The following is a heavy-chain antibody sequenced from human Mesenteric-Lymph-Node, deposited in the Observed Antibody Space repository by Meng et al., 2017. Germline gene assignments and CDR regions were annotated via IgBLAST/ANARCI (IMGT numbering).Heavy chain of an antibody. D-gene: IGHD2/OR15-2a*01. CDR2: ISSDGTTT. CDR3: ARDWGSMGY. Sequence: EVQVGEAWGGLVPPGGSLGLSWAAAGFTFIIYWMHWVRQAPWKGLVWVSRISSDGTTTNYADSVKGRFTISRDNAKNTLYLQMNSLRAEDTAVYYCARDWGSMGYWGQGTLVTVSS. CDR1: GFTFIIYW. J-gene: IGHJ4*02. V-gene: IGHV3-74*01.